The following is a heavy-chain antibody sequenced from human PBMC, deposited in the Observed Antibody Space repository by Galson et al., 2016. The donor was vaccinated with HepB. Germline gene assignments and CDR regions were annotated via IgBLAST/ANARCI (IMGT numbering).Heavy chain of an antibody. CDR1: GFTFSAYD. CDR3: AAGDTRWSYQPFDY. J-gene: IGHJ4*02. D-gene: IGHD2-2*01. CDR2: IGVGGDV. Sequence: SLRLSCAASGFTFSAYDFHWVRQAPGKGLEWVSAIGVGGDVYYAGSVKGRFTISRENAKDSLYLQMNSLQDGDTAVYYCAAGDTRWSYQPFDYWGQGTLVTVSS. V-gene: IGHV3-13*01.